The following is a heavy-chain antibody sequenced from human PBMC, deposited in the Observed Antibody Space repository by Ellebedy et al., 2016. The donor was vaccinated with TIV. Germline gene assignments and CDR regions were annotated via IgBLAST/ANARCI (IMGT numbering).Heavy chain of an antibody. V-gene: IGHV4-38-2*02. D-gene: IGHD1-14*01. CDR3: ARVTGTTWNYFDS. CDR2: IFHSGYT. Sequence: MPSETLSLTCTVSGSSIRTYYYWGWIRQPPGKGLEWIAIIFHSGYTYYNPSLRSRFTLSVDTSNNQFSLNLSSVTAADTAVYFCARVTGTTWNYFDSWGQGHLVTVSS. CDR1: GSSIRTYYY. J-gene: IGHJ4*02.